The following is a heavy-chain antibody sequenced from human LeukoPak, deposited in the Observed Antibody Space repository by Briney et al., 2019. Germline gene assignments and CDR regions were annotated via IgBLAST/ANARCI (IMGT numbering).Heavy chain of an antibody. D-gene: IGHD4-17*01. CDR1: GFTFSSYA. Sequence: GGSLRLSCAASGFTFSSYAMIWVRKSPGKALEWVSGVGGSGSTTYYADSVQGPFIISRDNSKTTLFLQMNSLRAEDTAMYYCAKAYGDYVSGAFDVWGQGTVVTVSS. CDR2: VGGSGSTT. CDR3: AKAYGDYVSGAFDV. V-gene: IGHV3-23*01. J-gene: IGHJ3*01.